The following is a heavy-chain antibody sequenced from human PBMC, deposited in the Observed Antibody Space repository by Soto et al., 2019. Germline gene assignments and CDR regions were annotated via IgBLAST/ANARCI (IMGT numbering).Heavy chain of an antibody. CDR2: ISSSSSYI. V-gene: IGHV3-21*01. D-gene: IGHD6-19*01. Sequence: GGSLRLSCAASGFTFSSYSMNWVRQAPGKGLEWVSSISSSSSYIYYADSVKGRFTISRDNAKNSLYLQMNSLRAEDTAVYYCAREEISSGWEATEYFQHWGQGTLVTVSS. J-gene: IGHJ1*01. CDR1: GFTFSSYS. CDR3: AREEISSGWEATEYFQH.